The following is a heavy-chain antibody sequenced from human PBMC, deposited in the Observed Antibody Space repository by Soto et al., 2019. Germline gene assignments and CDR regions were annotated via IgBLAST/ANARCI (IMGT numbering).Heavy chain of an antibody. CDR2: IYPGDSDT. V-gene: IGHV5-51*07. CDR3: AGSGYSPGAFDI. J-gene: IGHJ3*02. CDR1: GYRFTSYW. D-gene: IGHD3-22*01. Sequence: PGESLNISCKGSGYRFTSYWIGWVHRMPGKGLEWMGIIYPGDSDTRYSPSFQGQVTISADKSISTAYLQWSSLKASDTAMYYCAGSGYSPGAFDIWGQGTMVTVSS.